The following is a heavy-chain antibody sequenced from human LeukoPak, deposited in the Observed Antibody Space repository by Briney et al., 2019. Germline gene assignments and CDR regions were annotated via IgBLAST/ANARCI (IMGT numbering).Heavy chain of an antibody. CDR3: ARDLNIVATIGTLFDY. CDR1: GYTFTAYY. V-gene: IGHV1-18*04. D-gene: IGHD5-12*01. J-gene: IGHJ4*02. CDR2: ISAYNGNT. Sequence: GASVKVSCKASGYTFTAYYMHWVRQAPGQGLEWMGWISAYNGNTDYAQKLQGRVTMTTDTSTSTAYMELRSLRSDDTAVYYCARDLNIVATIGTLFDYWGQGTLVTVSS.